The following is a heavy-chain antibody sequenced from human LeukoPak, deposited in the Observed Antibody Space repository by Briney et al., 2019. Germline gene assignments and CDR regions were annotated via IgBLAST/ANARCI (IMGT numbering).Heavy chain of an antibody. Sequence: SETLSLTCTVSGGSISSSSYYWGWIRQPPGKGLEWIGSIYYSGSTNYNPSLKSRVTISVDMSKNQFSLELSSVTAADTAVYYCARHTSSFRGYYFDYWGQGTLVTVSS. V-gene: IGHV4-39*07. CDR1: GGSISSSSYY. J-gene: IGHJ4*02. D-gene: IGHD6-6*01. CDR2: IYYSGST. CDR3: ARHTSSFRGYYFDY.